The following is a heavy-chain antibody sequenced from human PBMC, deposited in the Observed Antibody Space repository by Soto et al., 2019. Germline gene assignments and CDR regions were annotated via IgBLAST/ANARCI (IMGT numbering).Heavy chain of an antibody. D-gene: IGHD2-2*02. Sequence: QVQLQQWGAGLLKPSETLSLTCAVYGGSFSGYYWSWIRQPPGKGLEWIGEINHSGSTNYNPSLKSRVTIPVDTSKNQFSLKLSSVTAADTAVYYCAVSGYCSSTSCYMARDYWGQGTLVTVSS. V-gene: IGHV4-34*01. J-gene: IGHJ4*02. CDR3: AVSGYCSSTSCYMARDY. CDR1: GGSFSGYY. CDR2: INHSGST.